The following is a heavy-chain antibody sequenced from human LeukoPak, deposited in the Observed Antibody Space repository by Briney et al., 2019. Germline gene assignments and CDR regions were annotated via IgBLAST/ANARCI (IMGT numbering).Heavy chain of an antibody. J-gene: IGHJ5*02. D-gene: IGHD6-19*01. CDR2: ISGSGGST. CDR3: ARVAGSWFDP. Sequence: PGGSLRLSCAASGFTFSSYAMSWVRQAPGKGLEWVSTISGSGGSTYYADSVKGRFTISRDNSKNTLYLQVNSLRAEDTAVYYCARVAGSWFDPWGQGTLVTVSS. V-gene: IGHV3-23*01. CDR1: GFTFSSYA.